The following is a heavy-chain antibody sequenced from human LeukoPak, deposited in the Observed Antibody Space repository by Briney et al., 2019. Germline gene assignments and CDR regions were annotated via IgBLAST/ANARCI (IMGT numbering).Heavy chain of an antibody. Sequence: PSETLSLTCTVSGGSISSGGYYWSWIRQHPGKGLEWLGYIYYSGNTYYNPSLKSRVTISVDTSKNQFSLKLSSVTAADTAVYYCARAQRDILTGYTQDLRLYYFDYWGQGTLVTVSS. CDR3: ARAQRDILTGYTQDLRLYYFDY. V-gene: IGHV4-31*03. CDR1: GGSISSGGYY. CDR2: IYYSGNT. J-gene: IGHJ4*02. D-gene: IGHD3-9*01.